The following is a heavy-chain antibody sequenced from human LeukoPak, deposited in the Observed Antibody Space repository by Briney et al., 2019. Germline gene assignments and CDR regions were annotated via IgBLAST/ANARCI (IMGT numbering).Heavy chain of an antibody. CDR2: FYSSGSA. Sequence: SETLSLTCAVYGGSFSGYYWYWIRQPAGKGLEWIGRFYSSGSADYNPSLKSRVTMSVDTTTRQFSLKLRSVTAADTAMYYCARDEKGIATSAVYWGQGTLVTVSS. CDR3: ARDEKGIATSAVY. V-gene: IGHV4-4*07. CDR1: GGSFSGYY. D-gene: IGHD6-13*01. J-gene: IGHJ4*02.